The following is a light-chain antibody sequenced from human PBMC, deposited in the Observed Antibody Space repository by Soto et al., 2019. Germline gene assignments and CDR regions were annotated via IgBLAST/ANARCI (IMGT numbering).Light chain of an antibody. J-gene: IGKJ5*01. CDR2: DAS. CDR1: QSVGSY. V-gene: IGKV3-11*01. CDR3: QQRSNWPFT. Sequence: EIVLIQSPATLSLSPGERATLSCRASQSVGSYLAWYQHKPGQAPRLLISDASNRATGIPARFSGSGSGTDFTLTISSLEAEDFAVYYCQQRSNWPFTFGQGTRLEIK.